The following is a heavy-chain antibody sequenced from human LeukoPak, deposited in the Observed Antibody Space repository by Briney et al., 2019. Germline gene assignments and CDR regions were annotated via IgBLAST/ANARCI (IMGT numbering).Heavy chain of an antibody. CDR2: ISSSSSTI. CDR1: GFTLSSYS. CDR3: ARVAAAGNYYYGMDV. J-gene: IGHJ6*02. Sequence: GGSLRLSCAASGFTLSSYSMNWVRQAPGKGLEWVSYISSSSSTIYYADSVKGRFTISRDNAKNSLYLQMNSLRDEDTAVYYCARVAAAGNYYYGMDVWGQGATVTVSS. D-gene: IGHD6-13*01. V-gene: IGHV3-48*02.